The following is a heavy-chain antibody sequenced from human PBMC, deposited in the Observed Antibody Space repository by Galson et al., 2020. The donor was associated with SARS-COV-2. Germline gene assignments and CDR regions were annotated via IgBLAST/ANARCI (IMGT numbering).Heavy chain of an antibody. D-gene: IGHD6-13*01. J-gene: IGHJ3*02. CDR1: GFTFSDYY. Sequence: NSGGSLRLSCAAFGFTFSDYYMSWIRQAPGKGLEWVSYISSSGDTIYYADSVKGRFTMSRDNAKNSLYLQMNSLRAEDTAVYYCAREVRSSNNDAFDIWGQGTMVTVSS. CDR3: AREVRSSNNDAFDI. V-gene: IGHV3-11*04. CDR2: ISSSGDTI.